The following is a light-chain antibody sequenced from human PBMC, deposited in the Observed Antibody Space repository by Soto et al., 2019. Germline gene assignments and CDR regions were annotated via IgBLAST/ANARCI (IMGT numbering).Light chain of an antibody. Sequence: EIVLSQSPCTLSLSPGERATLSCRASQSVSSNYLAWYQQKPGQAPRLLIYDASSRATAIPDRFSGSGSGTDFTLTISRLEPEDFAVYYCQQYGSSPITFGQGTRLEIK. V-gene: IGKV3-20*01. J-gene: IGKJ5*01. CDR3: QQYGSSPIT. CDR1: QSVSSNY. CDR2: DAS.